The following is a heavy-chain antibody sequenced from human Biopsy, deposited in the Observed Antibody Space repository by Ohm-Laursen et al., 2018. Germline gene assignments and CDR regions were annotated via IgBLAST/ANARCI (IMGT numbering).Heavy chain of an antibody. Sequence: SLRLSCAATGFDFSDYSMSWVRQAPGKGLEWLSYISSSGNTIYYADSVKGRFTISRDNAKNSLYLQMNSLRAEDTAVYYCARNMDLWSGTYYYYGMDIWGQGTTVTVSS. V-gene: IGHV3-48*04. CDR1: GFDFSDYS. CDR2: ISSSGNTI. D-gene: IGHD3-3*01. CDR3: ARNMDLWSGTYYYYGMDI. J-gene: IGHJ6*02.